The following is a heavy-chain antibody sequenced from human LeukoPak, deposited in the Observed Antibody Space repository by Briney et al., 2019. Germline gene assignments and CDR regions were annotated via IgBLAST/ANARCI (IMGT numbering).Heavy chain of an antibody. V-gene: IGHV3-7*03. CDR1: GFTFSSYW. CDR2: IKQDGSEK. J-gene: IGHJ3*02. Sequence: PGGSLRLSCAASGFTFSSYWMSWVRQAPGKGLEWVVNIKQDGSEKCYVDSVKGRFTISRDNAKNSLYLQMNSLRAEDTAVYYCASLITISLDAFDIWGQGTMVTVSS. D-gene: IGHD3-3*01. CDR3: ASLITISLDAFDI.